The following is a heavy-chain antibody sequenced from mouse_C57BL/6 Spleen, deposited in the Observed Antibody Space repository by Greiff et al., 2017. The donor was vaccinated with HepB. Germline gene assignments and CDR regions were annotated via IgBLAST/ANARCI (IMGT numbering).Heavy chain of an antibody. CDR1: GFTFSSYA. V-gene: IGHV5-4*03. D-gene: IGHD1-1*01. Sequence: DVKLQESGGGLVKPGGSLKLSCAASGFTFSSYAMSWVRQTPEKRLEWVATISDGGSYTYYPDNVKGRFTISRDNAKNNLYLQMSHLKSEDTAMYYCARVITTVEGYFDVWGTGTTVTVSS. CDR2: ISDGGSYT. CDR3: ARVITTVEGYFDV. J-gene: IGHJ1*03.